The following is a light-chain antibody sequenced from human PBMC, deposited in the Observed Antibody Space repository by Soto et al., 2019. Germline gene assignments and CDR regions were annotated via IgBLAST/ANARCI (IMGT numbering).Light chain of an antibody. V-gene: IGKV1-5*01. J-gene: IGKJ1*01. CDR2: DAS. CDR1: QSISSW. CDR3: QKYNSAPWT. Sequence: DIQMTQSPSTLSASVGDRVTITCRASQSISSWLAWYQQKPGKAPKLLIYDASSLESGVPSRSSGSGSGTEFTLTISSLQPEDVATYYCQKYNSAPWTFGQGTKVDIK.